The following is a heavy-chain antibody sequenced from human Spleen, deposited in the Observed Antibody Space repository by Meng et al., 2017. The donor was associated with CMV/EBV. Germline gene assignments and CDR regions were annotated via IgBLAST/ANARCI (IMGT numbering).Heavy chain of an antibody. CDR2: IYYSGST. J-gene: IGHJ5*02. V-gene: IGHV4-39*07. CDR3: ARELSWFDP. Sequence: QPQLQESGPGLVKPSETLSLTCTVSGGSISSSSYYWGWIRQPPGKGLEWIGSIYYSGSTYYNPSLKSRVTMSVDTSKNQFSLKLSSVTAADTAVYYCARELSWFDPWGQGTLVTVSS. CDR1: GGSISSSSYY.